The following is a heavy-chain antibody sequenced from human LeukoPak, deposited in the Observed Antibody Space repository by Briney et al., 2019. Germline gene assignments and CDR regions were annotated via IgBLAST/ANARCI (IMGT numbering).Heavy chain of an antibody. CDR3: AKADYGGNRNPDGEFDY. Sequence: HPGGSLKLSCAASGFTFSSYGMHWVRQAPGKGLEWVAFIRYDGSNKYYADSVKGRFTISRDNSKNTLYLQMNSLRAEDTAVYYCAKADYGGNRNPDGEFDYWGQGTLVTVSS. CDR2: IRYDGSNK. CDR1: GFTFSSYG. J-gene: IGHJ4*02. D-gene: IGHD4-23*01. V-gene: IGHV3-30*02.